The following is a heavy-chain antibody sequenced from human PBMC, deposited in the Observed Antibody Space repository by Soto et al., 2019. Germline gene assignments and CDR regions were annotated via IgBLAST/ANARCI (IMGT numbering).Heavy chain of an antibody. CDR3: ARVAVVVPAADRLGTNWFDP. CDR2: ISSSSSYI. Sequence: GGSLRLSCAASGFTFSSYSMNWVRQAPGKGLEWVSSISSSSSYIYYADSVKGRFTISRDNAKNSLYLQMNSLRAEDTAVYYCARVAVVVPAADRLGTNWFDPWGQGTLVTVSS. CDR1: GFTFSSYS. V-gene: IGHV3-21*01. D-gene: IGHD2-2*01. J-gene: IGHJ5*02.